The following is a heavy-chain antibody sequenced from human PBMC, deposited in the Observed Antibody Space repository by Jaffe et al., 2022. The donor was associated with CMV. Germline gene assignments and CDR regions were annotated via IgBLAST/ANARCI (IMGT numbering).Heavy chain of an antibody. V-gene: IGHV4-39*01. J-gene: IGHJ4*02. CDR2: IYYSGST. Sequence: QLQLQESGPGLVKPSETLSLTCTVSGGSISSSSYYWGWIRQPPGKGLEWIGSIYYSGSTYYNPSLKSRVTISVDTSKNQFSLKLSSVTAADTAVYYCARQGVVAATGKDYWGQGTLVTVSS. CDR1: GGSISSSSYY. D-gene: IGHD2-15*01. CDR3: ARQGVVAATGKDY.